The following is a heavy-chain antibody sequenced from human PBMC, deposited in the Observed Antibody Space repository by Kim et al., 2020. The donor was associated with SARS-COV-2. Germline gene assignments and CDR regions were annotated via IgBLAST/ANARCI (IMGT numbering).Heavy chain of an antibody. J-gene: IGHJ6*02. V-gene: IGHV3-33*01. CDR3: ARDTGDYYGMDV. Sequence: YYAHSVTSSCAISRDSSESTLYLQMNSRSAEDTAVYYCARDTGDYYGMDVWGQGTTVTVSS.